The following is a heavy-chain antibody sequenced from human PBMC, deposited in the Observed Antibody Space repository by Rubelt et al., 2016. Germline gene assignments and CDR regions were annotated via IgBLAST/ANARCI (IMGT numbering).Heavy chain of an antibody. Sequence: QVQLQESGPGLVKPSETLSLTCTVSGASISTYYWSWIRQPPGKGLEWIGYIYNSGTTNYNPSLKSRVTISIDTSKSQFSLKLSSVTAADTAVYYCARDLGHYGSGSFDPWGQGALVTVSS. D-gene: IGHD3-10*01. V-gene: IGHV4-59*01. J-gene: IGHJ5*02. CDR1: GASISTYY. CDR2: IYNSGTT. CDR3: ARDLGHYGSGSFDP.